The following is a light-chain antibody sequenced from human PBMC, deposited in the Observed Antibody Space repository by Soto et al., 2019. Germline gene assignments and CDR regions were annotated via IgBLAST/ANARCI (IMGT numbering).Light chain of an antibody. CDR3: QQYNNWPPIT. J-gene: IGKJ5*01. Sequence: VLTQSPATLSLSPGERATLSCRASRSISTYLAWYQQKPGQAPRLLIYGASTRATDIPDRFSGSGSGSDFTLTISSLQPEDFAVYYCQQYNNWPPITFGQGTRLEIK. CDR2: GAS. CDR1: RSISTY. V-gene: IGKV3-15*01.